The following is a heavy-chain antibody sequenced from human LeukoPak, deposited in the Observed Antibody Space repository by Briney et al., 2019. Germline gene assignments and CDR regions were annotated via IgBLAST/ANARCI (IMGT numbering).Heavy chain of an antibody. J-gene: IGHJ4*02. CDR3: AKEAVADKTFDY. V-gene: IGHV3-43*01. D-gene: IGHD6-19*01. Sequence: GGSLRLSCAASGFTFDDYTMHWVRQAPGKGLEWVSLISWDGGSTYYADSVKGRFTISRDNSKNSLYLQMNSRRTEDTALYYCAKEAVADKTFDYWGQGTLVTVSS. CDR1: GFTFDDYT. CDR2: ISWDGGST.